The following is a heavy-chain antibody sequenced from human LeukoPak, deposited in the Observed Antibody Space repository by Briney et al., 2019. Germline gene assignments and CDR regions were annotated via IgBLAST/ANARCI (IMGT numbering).Heavy chain of an antibody. J-gene: IGHJ4*02. CDR2: IYTSGST. V-gene: IGHV4-61*02. Sequence: SETLSLTCTVSGGSISSGSYYWSWIRQPAGKGLEWIGRIYTSGSTNYNPSLKSRVTISVDTSKNQFSLKLSSVTAADTAVYYCARGYYYDSSGLYFFDYWGQGTLVTVSS. D-gene: IGHD3-22*01. CDR3: ARGYYYDSSGLYFFDY. CDR1: GGSISSGSYY.